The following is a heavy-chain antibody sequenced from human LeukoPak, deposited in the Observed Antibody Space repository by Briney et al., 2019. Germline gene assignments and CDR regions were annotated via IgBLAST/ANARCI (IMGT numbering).Heavy chain of an antibody. V-gene: IGHV4-59*08. CDR1: GGSISSYY. D-gene: IGHD6-13*01. CDR2: IYYSGST. CDR3: ARRTFIAAAGYYFDY. Sequence: SETLSLTCTVSGGSISSYYWSWIRQPPGKGLEWIGYIYYSGSTNYNPSLKSRVTISVDTSKNQFSLKLSSVTAADTAVYYCARRTFIAAAGYYFDYWGQGTLVTVSS. J-gene: IGHJ4*02.